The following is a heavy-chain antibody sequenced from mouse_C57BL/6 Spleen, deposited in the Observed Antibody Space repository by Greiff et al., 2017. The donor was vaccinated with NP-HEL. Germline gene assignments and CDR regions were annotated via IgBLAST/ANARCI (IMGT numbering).Heavy chain of an antibody. D-gene: IGHD1-1*01. V-gene: IGHV3-6*01. J-gene: IGHJ2*01. CDR1: GYSITSGYY. CDR3: ARDGGSSYDFDY. CDR2: ISYDGSN. Sequence: EVKLQESGPGLVKPSQSLSLTCSVTGYSITSGYYWNWIRQFPGNKLEWMGYISYDGSNNYNPSLKNRISITRDTSKNQFFLKLNSVTTEDTATYYCARDGGSSYDFDYWGQGTTLTVSS.